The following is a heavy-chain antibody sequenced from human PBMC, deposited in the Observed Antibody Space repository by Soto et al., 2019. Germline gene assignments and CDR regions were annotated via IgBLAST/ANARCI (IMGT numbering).Heavy chain of an antibody. Sequence: QVQLVESGGGVVQPGRSLRLSCAASGFTFSSYGMHWVRQAPGKGLEWVAVIWYDGSNKYYADSVKGRFIISRDNSKNTLYLQMNSLRAEDTAVYYCARDRWSGYYANNWFDPWGQGTLVTVSS. CDR3: ARDRWSGYYANNWFDP. V-gene: IGHV3-33*01. CDR2: IWYDGSNK. CDR1: GFTFSSYG. D-gene: IGHD3-3*01. J-gene: IGHJ5*02.